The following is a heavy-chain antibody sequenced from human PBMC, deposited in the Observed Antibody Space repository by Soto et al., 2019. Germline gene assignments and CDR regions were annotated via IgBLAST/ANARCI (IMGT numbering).Heavy chain of an antibody. D-gene: IGHD4-17*01. CDR2: IYYSGST. CDR3: AREVDYGENWFDP. CDR1: GGSTSTYY. Sequence: SETLSLTCTVSGGSTSTYYWSWIRQPPGKGLEWIGYIYYSGSTNYNPSLKSRVTISVDTSKNQFSLKLSSVTAADTAVYYCAREVDYGENWFDPWGQGTLVTVS. V-gene: IGHV4-59*01. J-gene: IGHJ5*02.